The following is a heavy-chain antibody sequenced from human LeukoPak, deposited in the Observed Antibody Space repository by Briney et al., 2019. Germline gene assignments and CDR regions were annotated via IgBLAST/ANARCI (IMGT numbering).Heavy chain of an antibody. CDR2: INPNSGGT. V-gene: IGHV1-2*02. Sequence: ASVKVSCKASGYTFTGYYMHWVRQAPGQGLEWMGWINPNSGGTNYAQKFQGRVTITRDTSASTAYMELSSLRSEDMAVYYCARDRGSGYYTTAYYFDYWGQGTLVTVSS. CDR3: ARDRGSGYYTTAYYFDY. J-gene: IGHJ4*02. D-gene: IGHD3-3*01. CDR1: GYTFTGYY.